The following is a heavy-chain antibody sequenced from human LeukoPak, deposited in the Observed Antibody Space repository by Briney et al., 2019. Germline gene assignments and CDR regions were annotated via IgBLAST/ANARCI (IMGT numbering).Heavy chain of an antibody. D-gene: IGHD2-2*01. J-gene: IGHJ4*02. CDR3: ARDLGYCSSTSCYGSFDY. CDR2: INPNSGGT. V-gene: IGHV1-2*02. Sequence: ASVKVSCKASGYTFTGYYMHWVRQAPGQGLEWMGWINPNSGGTNYAQKFQGRVTMTRDTSISTAYMELSRLRSDDTAVYYCARDLGYCSSTSCYGSFDYWGQGTLVTVSS. CDR1: GYTFTGYY.